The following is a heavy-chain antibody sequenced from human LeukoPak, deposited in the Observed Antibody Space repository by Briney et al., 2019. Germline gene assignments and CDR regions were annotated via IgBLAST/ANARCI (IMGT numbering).Heavy chain of an antibody. CDR3: ARVPTDFWSGYWEPGDWFDP. D-gene: IGHD3-3*01. CDR2: IIPIFGTA. CDR1: GGTFSSYA. V-gene: IGHV1-69*05. Sequence: GASVKVSCKASGGTFSSYAISWVRQAPGQGLEWMGGIIPIFGTANYAQKLQGRVTMTTDTSTSTAYMELRSLRSDDTAVYYCARVPTDFWSGYWEPGDWFDPWGQGTLVTVSS. J-gene: IGHJ5*02.